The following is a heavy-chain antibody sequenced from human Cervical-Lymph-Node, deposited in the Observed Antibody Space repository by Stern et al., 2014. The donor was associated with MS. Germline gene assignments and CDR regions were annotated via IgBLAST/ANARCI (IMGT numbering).Heavy chain of an antibody. D-gene: IGHD6-13*01. J-gene: IGHJ4*02. V-gene: IGHV1-69*01. Sequence: QVQLLESGAVVKKPGSSVKVSCSTSGVTFSISSISWVRHAPGQGLEWMGGITPMFGTPNYARKFQGRVATTADESSSTAYLELSTLRSEDTATYFCTIDQGGIAAYWGQGTLVTVSS. CDR3: TIDQGGIAAY. CDR2: ITPMFGTP. CDR1: GVTFSISS.